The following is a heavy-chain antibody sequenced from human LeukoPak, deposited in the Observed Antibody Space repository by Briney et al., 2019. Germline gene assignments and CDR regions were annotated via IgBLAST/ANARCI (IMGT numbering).Heavy chain of an antibody. J-gene: IGHJ4*02. CDR1: GFTFDDYA. Sequence: GGSLRLSCAASGFTFDDYAMHWVRQAPGKGLEWVSGISWNSGSIGYADSVKGRFTISRDNAKYSLYLQMNSLRAEDTALYYCAKDRGNIAAAGTELDYWGQGTLVTVSS. CDR3: AKDRGNIAAAGTELDY. CDR2: ISWNSGSI. D-gene: IGHD6-13*01. V-gene: IGHV3-9*01.